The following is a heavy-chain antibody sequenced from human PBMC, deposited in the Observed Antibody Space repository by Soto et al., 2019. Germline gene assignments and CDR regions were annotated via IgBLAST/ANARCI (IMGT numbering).Heavy chain of an antibody. CDR3: ARADSSSPQYYYYGMDV. D-gene: IGHD6-6*01. CDR2: IYPGDSDT. J-gene: IGHJ6*02. Sequence: PGESLKISCKGSGYSFTSYWIGWVRQMPGKGLEWMGIIYPGDSDTRYSPSFQGQVTISADKSISTAYLQWSSLKASDTAMYYCARADSSSPQYYYYGMDVWGQGTTVTVSS. CDR1: GYSFTSYW. V-gene: IGHV5-51*01.